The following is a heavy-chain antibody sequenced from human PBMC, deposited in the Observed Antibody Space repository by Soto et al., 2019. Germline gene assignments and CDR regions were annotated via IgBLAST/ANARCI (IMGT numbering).Heavy chain of an antibody. V-gene: IGHV3-30*18. J-gene: IGHJ4*02. CDR3: AKARGDRVAGNYYFDY. CDR1: GFTFSSYG. CDR2: ISYDGSNK. Sequence: QVQLVESGGGVVQPGRSLRLSCAASGFTFSSYGMHWVRQAPGKGLEWVAVISYDGSNKYYADSVKGRFTISRDNSKNPLYLQMNSLRAEDTAVYYCAKARGDRVAGNYYFDYWGQGTLVTVSS. D-gene: IGHD6-19*01.